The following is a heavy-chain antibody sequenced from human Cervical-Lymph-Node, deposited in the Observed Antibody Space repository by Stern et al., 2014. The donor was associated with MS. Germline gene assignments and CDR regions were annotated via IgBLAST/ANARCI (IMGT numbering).Heavy chain of an antibody. D-gene: IGHD6-19*01. V-gene: IGHV1-69*01. CDR2: IIPICGTA. Sequence: QVQLVQSGAEVKKPGSSVKVSCKASGGTFSNYAISWVRQAPGQGLEWMGGIIPICGTAIYAQKSQGRVTLTADESTGTAYMELSSLRSDDTAVYYCSSLLGRIAVASVDYWGQGTLVTVSS. J-gene: IGHJ4*02. CDR1: GGTFSNYA. CDR3: SSLLGRIAVASVDY.